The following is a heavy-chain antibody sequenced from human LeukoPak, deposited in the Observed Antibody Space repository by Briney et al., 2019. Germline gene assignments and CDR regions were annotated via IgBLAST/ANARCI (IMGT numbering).Heavy chain of an antibody. D-gene: IGHD3-22*01. CDR2: IIPILGIA. CDR1: GGTFSSYA. V-gene: IGHV1-69*04. Sequence: SVKVSCKASGGTFSSYAISWVRQAPGQGLEWMGRIIPILGIANYAQKFQGRVTITADKSTSTAYMELSSLRSEDTAVYYCARSYYDSSGYGQSDYWGQGTPVTVSS. J-gene: IGHJ4*02. CDR3: ARSYYDSSGYGQSDY.